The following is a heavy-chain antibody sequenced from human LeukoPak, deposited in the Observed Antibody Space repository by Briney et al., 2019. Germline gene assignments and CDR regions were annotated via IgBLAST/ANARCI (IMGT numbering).Heavy chain of an antibody. CDR1: GFTVSSNY. Sequence: GGSLRLSCAASGFTVSSNYMSWVRQAPGKGLEWVSVIYSGGGTYYADSVKGRFTISRDNSKNTLYLQMNSLRAEDTAVYYCARDAKWANYYYYGMDVWGQGTTVTVSS. D-gene: IGHD2-8*01. CDR2: IYSGGGT. CDR3: ARDAKWANYYYYGMDV. J-gene: IGHJ6*02. V-gene: IGHV3-66*02.